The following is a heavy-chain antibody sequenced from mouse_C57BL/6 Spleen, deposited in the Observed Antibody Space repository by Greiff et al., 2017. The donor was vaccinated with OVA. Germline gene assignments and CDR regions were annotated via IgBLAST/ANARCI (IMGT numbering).Heavy chain of an antibody. CDR2: IDPSDSYT. J-gene: IGHJ2*01. V-gene: IGHV1-59*01. CDR3: ARGDYSNFFDY. D-gene: IGHD2-5*01. Sequence: QVQLQQSGAELVRPGTSVKLSCKASGYTFTSYWMHWVKQRPGQGLEWIGVIDPSDSYTNYNQKFKGKATLTVDTSSRTAYLQLSSLTSEDSAVYYCARGDYSNFFDYWGQGTTLTVSS. CDR1: GYTFTSYW.